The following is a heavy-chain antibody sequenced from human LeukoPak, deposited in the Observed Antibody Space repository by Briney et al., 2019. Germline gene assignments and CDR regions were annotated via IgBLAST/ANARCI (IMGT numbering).Heavy chain of an antibody. Sequence: TASETLSLTCTVSGGSMSSYYWSWIRQPPGKALEWIGFIHYRGTTKYNPSLKSRVTISVDTSRQQLSLKLSSVTAADTAVYFCARQSDDLGYFQQWGQGTLVTVSS. V-gene: IGHV4-59*08. J-gene: IGHJ1*01. CDR1: GGSMSSYY. CDR2: IHYRGTT. D-gene: IGHD3-16*01. CDR3: ARQSDDLGYFQQ.